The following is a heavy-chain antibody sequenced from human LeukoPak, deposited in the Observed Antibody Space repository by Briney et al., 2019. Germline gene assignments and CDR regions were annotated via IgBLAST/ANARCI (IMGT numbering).Heavy chain of an antibody. Sequence: PGGSLRLSCAASGFTFSSYGMHWVRQAPGEGLEGVAVISYDGSNKYYADSVKGRFTISRDNSKNTLYLQMNSLRAEDTAVYYCAKSAGTSSVRGYFDYWGQGTLVTVSS. J-gene: IGHJ4*02. CDR1: GFTFSSYG. D-gene: IGHD2-2*01. CDR3: AKSAGTSSVRGYFDY. V-gene: IGHV3-30*18. CDR2: ISYDGSNK.